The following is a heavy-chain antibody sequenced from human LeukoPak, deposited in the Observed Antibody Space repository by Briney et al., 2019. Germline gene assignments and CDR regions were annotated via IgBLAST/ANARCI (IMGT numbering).Heavy chain of an antibody. CDR3: ARSECEYQLLCAPHNWFDP. CDR1: GYTFTSYG. D-gene: IGHD2-2*01. Sequence: GASVKVSCKASGYTFTSYGISWVRQAPGQGLEWMGWISAYNGNTNYAQKLQGRVTMTTDTSTSTAYMELRSLRSDDTAVYYCARSECEYQLLCAPHNWFDPWGQGTLVTVSS. CDR2: ISAYNGNT. J-gene: IGHJ5*02. V-gene: IGHV1-18*01.